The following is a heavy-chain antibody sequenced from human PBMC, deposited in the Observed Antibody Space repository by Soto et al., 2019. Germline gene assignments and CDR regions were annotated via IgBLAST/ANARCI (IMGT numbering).Heavy chain of an antibody. Sequence: GGSLRLSCAASGFTFSSYWMSWVRQAPEKGLEWVANIKQDGNDLYFVDPVKGRFTISRDNAKNSLYLNMSSLRAEDTGVYSCARTIFGVVTNYSYMDVWGKGKTVPVSS. J-gene: IGHJ6*03. CDR3: ARTIFGVVTNYSYMDV. CDR1: GFTFSSYW. D-gene: IGHD3-3*01. CDR2: IKQDGNDL. V-gene: IGHV3-7*01.